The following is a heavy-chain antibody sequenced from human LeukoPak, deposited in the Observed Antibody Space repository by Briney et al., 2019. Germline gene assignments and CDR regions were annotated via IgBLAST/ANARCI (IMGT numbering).Heavy chain of an antibody. D-gene: IGHD6-13*01. J-gene: IGHJ4*02. V-gene: IGHV1-46*01. CDR3: AKSSWSRNVFDY. Sequence: ASVKVSCKASGYTFTSYYMHWVRQAPGQGLEWMGIINPSGGSTSYAQKFQGRVTMTRDTSTSTVYMELGSLRSEDTAVYYCAKSSWSRNVFDYWGQGTLVTVSS. CDR2: INPSGGST. CDR1: GYTFTSYY.